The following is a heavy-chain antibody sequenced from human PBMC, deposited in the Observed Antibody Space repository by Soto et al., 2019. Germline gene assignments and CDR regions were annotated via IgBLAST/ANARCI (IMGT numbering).Heavy chain of an antibody. Sequence: QVQLVQSGAEEKKPGASVKVSCKASGYTFTSYAMHCVRQAPGQRLEWMGWINAGNGNTKYSQKFQGRVTITRDISASTAYMEMSRLRSEETAVDYCASGSYGGEFDYWGQGTLVTVSS. J-gene: IGHJ4*02. V-gene: IGHV1-3*05. CDR1: GYTFTSYA. CDR3: ASGSYGGEFDY. D-gene: IGHD4-17*01. CDR2: INAGNGNT.